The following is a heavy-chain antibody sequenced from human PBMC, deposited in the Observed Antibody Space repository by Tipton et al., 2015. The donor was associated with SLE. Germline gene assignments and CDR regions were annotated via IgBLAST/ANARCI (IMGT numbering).Heavy chain of an antibody. CDR3: ARHDDTGKHVTAFDV. CDR1: GGPISSPVYY. D-gene: IGHD1-1*01. CDR2: MSYSGRT. Sequence: LRLSCTVSGGPISSPVYYWGWIRQPPGKGLEWIASMSYSGRTYYNPSLKSRVTISVDSSKNHFSLNLSSVTAADTAVYFCARHDDTGKHVTAFDVWGQGTMVTVSS. J-gene: IGHJ3*01. V-gene: IGHV4-39*01.